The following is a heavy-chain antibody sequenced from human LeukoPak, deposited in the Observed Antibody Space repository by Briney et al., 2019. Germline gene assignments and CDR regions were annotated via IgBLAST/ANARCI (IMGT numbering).Heavy chain of an antibody. CDR2: INPKNGGS. Sequence: ASVKVSCKASGYTFTGHYIHWVRQAPGQGLEWVGWINPKNGGSNYAQKFQGRVTMTRDRSISTAYMELNRLTSDDTAVYYCARLLWGGPQTFDYWGQGTLVTVSS. V-gene: IGHV1-2*02. D-gene: IGHD3-16*01. CDR1: GYTFTGHY. CDR3: ARLLWGGPQTFDY. J-gene: IGHJ4*02.